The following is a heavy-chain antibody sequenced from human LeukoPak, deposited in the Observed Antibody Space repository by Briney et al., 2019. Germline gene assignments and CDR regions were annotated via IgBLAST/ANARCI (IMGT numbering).Heavy chain of an antibody. CDR2: IKQDGSEK. CDR3: ARDYYDSSGYYYDDAFDI. CDR1: GFTFSSYW. J-gene: IGHJ3*02. Sequence: GGSLRLSCAASGFTFSSYWMSRVRQAPGKGLEWVANIKQDGSEKYYVDSVKGRFTISRDNAKNSLYLQMNSLRAEDTAVYYCARDYYDSSGYYYDDAFDIWGQGTMVTVSS. D-gene: IGHD3-22*01. V-gene: IGHV3-7*01.